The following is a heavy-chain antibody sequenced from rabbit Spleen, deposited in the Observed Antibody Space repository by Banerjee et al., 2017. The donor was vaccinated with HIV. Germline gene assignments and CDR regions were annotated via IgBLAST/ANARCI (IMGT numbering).Heavy chain of an antibody. CDR1: GFSFSNKAV. V-gene: IGHV1S45*01. J-gene: IGHJ6*01. CDR3: ARSIAGYGGYGASDL. CDR2: INAVTGKA. D-gene: IGHD7-1*01. Sequence: QERLVESGGGLVKPEGSLKLSCTASGFSFSNKAVMCWVRQAPGKGLEWIACINAVTGKAVYASWAKGRFTFSKTSSTTVTLQMTSLTAADTAIYFCARSIAGYGGYGASDLWGPGTLVTVS.